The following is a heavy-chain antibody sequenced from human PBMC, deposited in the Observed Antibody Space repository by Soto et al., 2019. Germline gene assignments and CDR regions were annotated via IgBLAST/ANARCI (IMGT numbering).Heavy chain of an antibody. CDR2: IHGSGST. J-gene: IGHJ4*02. V-gene: IGHV4-59*03. CDR3: SVRSVAGSFDY. D-gene: IGHD6-19*01. CDR1: GGSISSYY. Sequence: TSETLSLTCTVSGGSISSYYWIWIRQIPGKGLEWLGYIHGSGSTNYNPSLKSRVTISVDTSENRFSLKLRSVTAADTAIYYCSVRSVAGSFDYWGQGTLVTVSS.